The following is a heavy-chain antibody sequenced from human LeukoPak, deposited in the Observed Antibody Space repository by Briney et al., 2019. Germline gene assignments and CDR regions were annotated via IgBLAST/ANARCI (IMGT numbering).Heavy chain of an antibody. CDR3: ARLSTVTTSFDY. D-gene: IGHD4-11*01. CDR1: GGSISYYY. CDR2: IYTSGRT. Sequence: PSETLSLTCTVSGGSISYYYRNWIRQPAGKGLEWIGRIYTSGRTYYNPSLKSRVSMSVDTSKNQFSLKLSSVTAADTAVYYCARLSTVTTSFDYWGQGTLVTVSS. J-gene: IGHJ4*02. V-gene: IGHV4-4*07.